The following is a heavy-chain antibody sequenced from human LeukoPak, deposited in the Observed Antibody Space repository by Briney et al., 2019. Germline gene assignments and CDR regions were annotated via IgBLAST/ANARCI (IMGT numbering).Heavy chain of an antibody. CDR3: ARPKQQLVPARSAFDI. J-gene: IGHJ3*02. CDR2: IYHSGST. Sequence: SGTLSLTCAVSGGSISSSNWWSWVRQPPGKGLEWIGEIYHSGSTNYNPPLKSRVTISVDKSKNQFSLKLSSVTAADTAVYYCARPKQQLVPARSAFDIWGQGTMVTVSS. CDR1: GGSISSSNW. V-gene: IGHV4-4*02. D-gene: IGHD6-13*01.